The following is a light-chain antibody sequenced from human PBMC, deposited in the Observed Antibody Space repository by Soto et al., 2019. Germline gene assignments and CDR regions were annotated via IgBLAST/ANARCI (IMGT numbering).Light chain of an antibody. CDR3: QTWGSGILV. Sequence: QTVVTQSPSASASLGASVKLTCTLSSGHSNYAIAWHQQQSEKGPRYLMKLNSDGSHSKGDGIPDRFSGSSSGAERYLTISSLQSEDEAHYYCQTWGSGILVFGGGTKLTVL. CDR2: LNSDGSH. J-gene: IGLJ2*01. V-gene: IGLV4-69*01. CDR1: SGHSNYA.